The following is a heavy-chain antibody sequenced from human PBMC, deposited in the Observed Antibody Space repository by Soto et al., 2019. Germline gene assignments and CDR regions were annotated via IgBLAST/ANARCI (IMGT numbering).Heavy chain of an antibody. CDR1: GYKFTSYW. CDR2: IFPSDSDT. D-gene: IGHD3-22*01. V-gene: IGHV5-51*01. J-gene: IGHJ5*02. CDR3: ARKDNSGYFNWFDP. Sequence: PGESLKISCRTSGYKFTSYWIAWVRQMPGKGLEWMGIIFPSDSDTRYSPPFQGQVTISADRSTSTVFLQWASLKASDTAVYFCARKDNSGYFNWFDPWGQSTLVTVSS.